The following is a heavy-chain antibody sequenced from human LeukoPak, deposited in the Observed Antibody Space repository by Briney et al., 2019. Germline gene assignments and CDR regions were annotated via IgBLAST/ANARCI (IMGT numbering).Heavy chain of an antibody. V-gene: IGHV3-23*01. Sequence: GGSLRLSCAASGFTFSSYAMSWVRQAPGKGLEWVSAISGTGDNTYCADSVKGRFAISRDNSKSTLYLQMNSLRAEDTALYYCAKGPPHNWFDPWGQGTLVTVSS. CDR3: AKGPPHNWFDP. J-gene: IGHJ5*02. CDR1: GFTFSSYA. CDR2: ISGTGDNT.